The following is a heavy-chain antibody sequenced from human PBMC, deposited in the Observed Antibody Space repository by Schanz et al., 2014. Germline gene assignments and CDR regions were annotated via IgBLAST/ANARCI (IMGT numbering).Heavy chain of an antibody. V-gene: IGHV3-23*04. J-gene: IGHJ3*01. D-gene: IGHD2-8*01. Sequence: VQLVESGGGVVQPGRSLRLSCAASGFTFSSYAMSWVRQAPGKGLEWVSAIGVDGTTTYYADSVKGRFTMSRDNAKNSVFLQMNSLETEDTAVYYCTTDNGHFAFDFSGQGTMVTVSS. CDR3: TTDNGHFAFDF. CDR1: GFTFSSYA. CDR2: IGVDGTTT.